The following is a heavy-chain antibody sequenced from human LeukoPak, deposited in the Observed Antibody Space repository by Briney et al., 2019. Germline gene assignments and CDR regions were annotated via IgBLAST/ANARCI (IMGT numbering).Heavy chain of an antibody. D-gene: IGHD6-19*01. V-gene: IGHV4-4*07. J-gene: IGHJ4*02. CDR2: IYTSGST. Sequence: SETLSLTCTVSGGSISSYYWSWIRQPAGKGLEWIGRIYTSGSTNYNPSLKSLITMSVDTSKNQFSLKLISVTAADTDVYYCASSQRLVRSSVAYYFDYWGQGTLVTVSS. CDR1: GGSISSYY. CDR3: ASSQRLVRSSVAYYFDY.